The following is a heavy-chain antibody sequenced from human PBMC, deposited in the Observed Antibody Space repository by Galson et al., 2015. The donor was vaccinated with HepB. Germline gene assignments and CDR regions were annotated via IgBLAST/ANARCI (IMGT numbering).Heavy chain of an antibody. V-gene: IGHV3-48*04. CDR1: TFIFNTYS. CDR3: FFLRGYDLKPLDY. J-gene: IGHJ4*02. Sequence: SLRLSCAASTFIFNTYSMNWVRQAPGKGLERVSYISSSSTTIYYADSVKGRFTISRDNAKNSLSLQMNSLRAEDTAVYYCFFLRGYDLKPLDYWGQGTLVTVSS. D-gene: IGHD5-12*01. CDR2: ISSSSTTI.